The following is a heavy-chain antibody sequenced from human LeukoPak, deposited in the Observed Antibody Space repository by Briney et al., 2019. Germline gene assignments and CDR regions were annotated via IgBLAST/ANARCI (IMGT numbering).Heavy chain of an antibody. CDR3: ARSYGAGRFDY. V-gene: IGHV3-74*01. J-gene: IGHJ4*02. Sequence: GGSLRLSCAASGFTFSSYWMHWVRHAPGKGLVWVSRINSDGSSTIYADSVKGRFTISRHNAKNTLYLQMNSLRAEDTAVYYCARSYGAGRFDYWGQGTLVTVSS. D-gene: IGHD1-26*01. CDR2: INSDGSST. CDR1: GFTFSSYW.